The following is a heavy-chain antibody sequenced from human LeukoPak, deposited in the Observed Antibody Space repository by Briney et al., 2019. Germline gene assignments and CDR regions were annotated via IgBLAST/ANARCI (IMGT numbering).Heavy chain of an antibody. CDR2: ISGSGGST. CDR3: ATFYSGSSGYYFDY. J-gene: IGHJ4*02. V-gene: IGHV3-23*01. Sequence: GGSLRPSCAASGFTFSSYAMSWVRQAPGKGLEWVSAISGSGGSTYYADSVKGRFTISRDNSKNTLHLQMNSLRAEDTAVYYCATFYSGSSGYYFDYWGQGTLVTVSS. CDR1: GFTFSSYA. D-gene: IGHD1-26*01.